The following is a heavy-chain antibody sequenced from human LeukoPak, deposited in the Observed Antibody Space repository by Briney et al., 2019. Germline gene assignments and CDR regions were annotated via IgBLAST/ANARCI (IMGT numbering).Heavy chain of an antibody. V-gene: IGHV3-64*01. Sequence: GGSLRLSCAASGFTFSSYAMHWVRQAPGKGLEYVSAISSNGGSTYYANSVKGRFTISRDNSKNTLYLQMGSLRAEDMAVYYCARGPKWELQKGMDVWGQGTTVAVSS. CDR3: ARGPKWELQKGMDV. CDR2: ISSNGGST. D-gene: IGHD1-26*01. J-gene: IGHJ6*02. CDR1: GFTFSSYA.